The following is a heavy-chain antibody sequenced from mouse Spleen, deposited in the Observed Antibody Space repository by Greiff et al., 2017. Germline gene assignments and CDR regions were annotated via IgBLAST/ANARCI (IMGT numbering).Heavy chain of an antibody. CDR3: ARDPRGNYYFDY. CDR1: GFTFSSYY. Sequence: EVKLQESGGGLVKLGGSLKLSCAASGFTFSSYYMSWVRQTPEKRLEWVATISSGGGSTYYPDSVKGRFTISRDNAKNTLYLQMSSLNSEDTAVYYCARDPRGNYYFDYWGQGTTLTVSS. V-gene: IGHV5-6-4*01. J-gene: IGHJ2*01. D-gene: IGHD2-1*01. CDR2: ISSGGGST.